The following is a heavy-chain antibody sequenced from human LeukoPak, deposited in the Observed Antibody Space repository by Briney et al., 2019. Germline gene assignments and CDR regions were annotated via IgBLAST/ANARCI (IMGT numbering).Heavy chain of an antibody. CDR3: AKVVSPIFWFGDNYFDY. V-gene: IGHV3-23*01. CDR2: ISGSGADT. CDR1: GFTFSSYA. J-gene: IGHJ4*02. Sequence: GGSLRLSCAASGFTFSSYAMSWVRQAPGKGLEWVSAISGSGADTYYADSVKGRFTIARDNSKNTLFLQMNSLRAEDTAVYYCAKVVSPIFWFGDNYFDYWGQGTLVTVSS. D-gene: IGHD3-10*01.